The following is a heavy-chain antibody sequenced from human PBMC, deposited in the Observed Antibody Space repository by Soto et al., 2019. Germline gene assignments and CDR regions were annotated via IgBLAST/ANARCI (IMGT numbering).Heavy chain of an antibody. V-gene: IGHV3-33*01. CDR1: GFTFRIYS. D-gene: IGHD3-16*01. J-gene: IGHJ3*02. Sequence: PGGSVRRSCVAPGFTFRIYSMHWVRQSPGKGLEWVAVMWYDGTNKYYGESVKGRFTISRDNSENTLYLQMNSLRVEDTAVYYCARDATFGTKGGSFDIWGHGTLVTVSS. CDR3: ARDATFGTKGGSFDI. CDR2: MWYDGTNK.